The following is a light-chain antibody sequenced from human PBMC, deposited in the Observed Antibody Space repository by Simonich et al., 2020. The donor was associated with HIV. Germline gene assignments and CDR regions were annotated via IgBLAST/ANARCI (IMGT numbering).Light chain of an antibody. Sequence: DIVMTQSPDSLAVSLGERATINCRSSQSVLYSSNNKYYLAWYQQKPGQLPKLLIYWASTRDSGVPDRFSGSESGTDFTLTISSLQAEDVAVYYCQQYYSTPWTFGQGTKVEIK. CDR1: QSVLYSSNNKYY. CDR2: WAS. V-gene: IGKV4-1*01. CDR3: QQYYSTPWT. J-gene: IGKJ1*01.